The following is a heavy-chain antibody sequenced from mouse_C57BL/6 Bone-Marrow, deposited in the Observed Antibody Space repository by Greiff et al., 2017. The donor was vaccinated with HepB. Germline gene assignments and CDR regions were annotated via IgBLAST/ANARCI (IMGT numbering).Heavy chain of an antibody. V-gene: IGHV7-1*01. CDR1: GFTFSDFY. CDR3: ARDAGDGYDKAVNWDYAMDY. CDR2: SRNKANDYTT. J-gene: IGHJ4*01. D-gene: IGHD2-2*01. Sequence: EVQLVDSGGGLVQSGRSLRLSCATSGFTFSDFYMEWVRQAPGKGLEWIAASRNKANDYTTEYSASVKGRFIVSRDTSQSILYLQMNALRAEDTAIYYCARDAGDGYDKAVNWDYAMDYWGQGTSVTVSS.